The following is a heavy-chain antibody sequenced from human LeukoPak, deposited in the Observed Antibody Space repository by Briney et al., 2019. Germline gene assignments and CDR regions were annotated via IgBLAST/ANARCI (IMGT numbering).Heavy chain of an antibody. CDR2: IWYDGSNK. CDR3: ARASSGWGYFDY. D-gene: IGHD6-19*01. Sequence: GRSLRLSCAASGFTFSSYGMHWVRQAPGRGLEWVAVIWYDGSNKYYADSVKGRFTISRDNSKNTLYLQMDSLRAEDTAVYYCARASSGWGYFDYWGQGTLVTVSS. J-gene: IGHJ4*02. V-gene: IGHV3-33*01. CDR1: GFTFSSYG.